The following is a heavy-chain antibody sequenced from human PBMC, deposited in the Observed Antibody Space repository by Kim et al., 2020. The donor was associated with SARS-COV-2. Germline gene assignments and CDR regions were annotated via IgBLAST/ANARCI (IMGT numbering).Heavy chain of an antibody. D-gene: IGHD3-3*01. CDR2: IDPDSGGT. V-gene: IGHV1-2*06. CDR1: GSTFSGFY. J-gene: IGHJ4*02. CDR3: AKDQEGLEYFFDL. Sequence: ASVKVSCKASGSTFSGFYVHWVREAPGRGLQWMGRIDPDSGGTKSAQMFQGRVTKTRDTSIRTVYLELSRLRSDDTAIYYCAKDQEGLEYFFDLWGQGTL.